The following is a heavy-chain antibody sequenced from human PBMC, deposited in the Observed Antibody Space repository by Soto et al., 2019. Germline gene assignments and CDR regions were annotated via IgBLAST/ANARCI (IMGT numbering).Heavy chain of an antibody. Sequence: QVQLVESGGGVVQPGRSLRLSCAASGFTFNTYGMHWVRQAPGKGLEWVAVIYYDGRNKYYADSVKGRFTISRDNSKNTLNLQMNSLRVEDTAVYYCAGDLGELWPSVGGYWGQGTLVTVSS. V-gene: IGHV3-33*01. CDR3: AGDLGELWPSVGGY. D-gene: IGHD1-26*01. CDR1: GFTFNTYG. CDR2: IYYDGRNK. J-gene: IGHJ4*02.